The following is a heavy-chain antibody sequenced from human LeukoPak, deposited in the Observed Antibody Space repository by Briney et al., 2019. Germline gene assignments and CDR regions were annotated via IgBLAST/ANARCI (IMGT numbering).Heavy chain of an antibody. CDR1: GYSISSGYY. CDR2: VYHSGST. V-gene: IGHV4-38-2*02. D-gene: IGHD3-10*01. CDR3: ARLRRITMVRGAAPY. Sequence: PSETLSLTCTVSGYSISSGYYWGWIRQPPGKGLEWIGSVYHSGSTNYNPSLKSRVTISVDTSKNQFSLKLSSVTAADTAVYYCARLRRITMVRGAAPYWGQGTLVTVSS. J-gene: IGHJ4*02.